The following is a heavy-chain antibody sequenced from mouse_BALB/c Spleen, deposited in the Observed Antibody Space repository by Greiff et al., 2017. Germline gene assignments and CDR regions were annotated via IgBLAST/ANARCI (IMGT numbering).Heavy chain of an antibody. Sequence: VQLKESGAELVKPGASVKLSCTASGFNIKDTYMHWVKQRPEQGLEWIGRIDPANGNTKYDPKFQGKATITADTSSNTAYLQLSSLTSEDTAVYYCAREVDDYDEGFAYWGQGTLVTVSA. V-gene: IGHV14-3*02. CDR3: AREVDDYDEGFAY. CDR1: GFNIKDTY. D-gene: IGHD2-4*01. J-gene: IGHJ3*01. CDR2: IDPANGNT.